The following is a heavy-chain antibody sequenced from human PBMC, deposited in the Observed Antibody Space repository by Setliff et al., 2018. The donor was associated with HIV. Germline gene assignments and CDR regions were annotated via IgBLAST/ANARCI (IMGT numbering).Heavy chain of an antibody. D-gene: IGHD3-22*01. CDR1: GGSISSYY. V-gene: IGHV4-59*01. Sequence: SETLSLTCTVSGGSISSYYWSWIRQPPGKGLEWIGYIYYSGSTNYNPSLKSRVTISVDTSKNQFSLKLNSVTAADTAVYYCARVPSYYDSSGYYDSWGQGTLVTVSS. CDR2: IYYSGST. CDR3: ARVPSYYDSSGYYDS. J-gene: IGHJ5*01.